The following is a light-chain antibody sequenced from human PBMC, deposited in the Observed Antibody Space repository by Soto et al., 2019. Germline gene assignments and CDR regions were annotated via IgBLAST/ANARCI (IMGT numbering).Light chain of an antibody. J-gene: IGLJ1*01. CDR1: SRDIGFFNY. CDR3: FSYTTRSTYG. V-gene: IGLV2-14*01. CDR2: EVT. Sequence: QSALTQPASVSGSPGQSITISCTGTSRDIGFFNYVSWYQQFPGNAPKLIIFEVTNRPSGVSNRFSASKSGNTASLTISGLQAEDGADYYCFSYTTRSTYGFGTGTKLTVL.